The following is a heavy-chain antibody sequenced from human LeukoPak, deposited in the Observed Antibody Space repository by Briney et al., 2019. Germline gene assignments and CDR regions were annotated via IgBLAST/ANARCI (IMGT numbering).Heavy chain of an antibody. CDR3: ARGPPPTPSGKGGATIFGVVINYYYMDV. CDR2: ISAYNGNT. D-gene: IGHD3-3*01. Sequence: ASVKVSCKASGYTFTSYGISWVRQAPGQGPEWMGWISAYNGNTNYAQKLQGRVTMTTDTSTSTAYMELRSLRSDDTAVYYCARGPPPTPSGKGGATIFGVVINYYYMDVWGKGTTVTVSS. J-gene: IGHJ6*03. V-gene: IGHV1-18*01. CDR1: GYTFTSYG.